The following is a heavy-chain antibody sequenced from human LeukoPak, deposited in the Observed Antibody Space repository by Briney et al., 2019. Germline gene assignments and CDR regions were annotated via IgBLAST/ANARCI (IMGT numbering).Heavy chain of an antibody. CDR2: ISGGST. J-gene: IGHJ4*02. CDR1: GFTFSSYA. D-gene: IGHD3-22*01. Sequence: GGSLRLSCAASGFTFSSYAMSWVRQARGKGLEWGSAISGGSTYYAHSVKGRFTISRDNSKNPLYLQMNSMRAEDTAVYHCASGSLTTIVYSFDYWGQGTLVTVSS. V-gene: IGHV3-23*01. CDR3: ASGSLTTIVYSFDY.